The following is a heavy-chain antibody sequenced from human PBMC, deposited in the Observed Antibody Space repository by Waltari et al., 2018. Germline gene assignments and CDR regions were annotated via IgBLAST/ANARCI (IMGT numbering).Heavy chain of an antibody. V-gene: IGHV1-18*01. Sequence: QVQLVQPGAEVKKPGASVKVSCKASGYTFTSYGISWVRQAPGQGLEWMGWLSAYNGNTNYAQKLQGRVTRTTDTSTSTAYMELRSLRSDDTAVYYCARTAHIVVVTAIQTQPVFDYWGQGTLVTVSS. CDR1: GYTFTSYG. J-gene: IGHJ4*02. CDR2: LSAYNGNT. CDR3: ARTAHIVVVTAIQTQPVFDY. D-gene: IGHD2-21*02.